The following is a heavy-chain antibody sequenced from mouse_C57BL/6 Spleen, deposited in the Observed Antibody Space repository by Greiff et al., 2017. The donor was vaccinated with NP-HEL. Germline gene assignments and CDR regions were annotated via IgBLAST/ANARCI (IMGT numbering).Heavy chain of an antibody. J-gene: IGHJ1*03. CDR1: GYTFTGYW. V-gene: IGHV1-9*01. D-gene: IGHD1-1*01. CDR3: ARFLSYYGSTYSYFDV. CDR2: ILPGSGST. Sequence: VQLQQSGAELMKPGASVKLSCKATGYTFTGYWIEWVKQRPGHGLEWIGEILPGSGSTNYNEKFKGKATFTADTSSNTAYIQLSSLTTEDSAIYYCARFLSYYGSTYSYFDVWGTGTTVTVSS.